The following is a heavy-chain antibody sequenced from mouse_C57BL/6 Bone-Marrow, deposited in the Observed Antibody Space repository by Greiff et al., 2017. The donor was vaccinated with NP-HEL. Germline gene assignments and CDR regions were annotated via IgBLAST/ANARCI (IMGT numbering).Heavy chain of an antibody. D-gene: IGHD4-1*01. Sequence: QVQLQQPGAELVRPGTSVKLSCKASGYTFTSYWMHWVKQRPGQGLEWIGVIDPSDSYTNYNQKFKGKATLTVDTSYSTAYMQLSSLTSEDSAVYYCARRETGNGYWGQGTTLTVSS. CDR1: GYTFTSYW. CDR2: IDPSDSYT. CDR3: ARRETGNGY. J-gene: IGHJ2*01. V-gene: IGHV1-59*01.